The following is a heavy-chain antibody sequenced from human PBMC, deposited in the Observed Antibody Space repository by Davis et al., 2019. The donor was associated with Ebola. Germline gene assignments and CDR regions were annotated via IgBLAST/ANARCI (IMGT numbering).Heavy chain of an antibody. J-gene: IGHJ6*02. CDR2: ISSSGSTI. Sequence: GESLKISCAASGFTFSDYYMSWIRQAPGKGLEWVSYISSSGSTIYYADSVKGRFTISRDNSKNTLYLQMNSLRAEDTAVYYCAKVMLVYYYYYGMDVWGQGTTVTVSS. V-gene: IGHV3-11*01. CDR3: AKVMLVYYYYYGMDV. D-gene: IGHD6-13*01. CDR1: GFTFSDYY.